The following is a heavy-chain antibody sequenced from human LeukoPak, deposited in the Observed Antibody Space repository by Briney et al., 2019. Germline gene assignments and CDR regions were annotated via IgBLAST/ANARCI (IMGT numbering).Heavy chain of an antibody. CDR2: ISYDGSNK. CDR1: GFTFSSYA. Sequence: PGGSLRLFCAASGFTFSSYAMHWVRQAPGKGLEWVAVISYDGSNKYYADSVKGRLTISRDNSKNTLYLQMNSLRAEDTAVYYCAGYCSGGSCYYDAFDIWGQGTMVTVSS. J-gene: IGHJ3*02. D-gene: IGHD2-15*01. V-gene: IGHV3-30*04. CDR3: AGYCSGGSCYYDAFDI.